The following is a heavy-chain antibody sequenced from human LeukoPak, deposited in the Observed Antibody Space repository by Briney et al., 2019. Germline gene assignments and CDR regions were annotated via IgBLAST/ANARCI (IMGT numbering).Heavy chain of an antibody. V-gene: IGHV3-23*01. CDR2: ISGSGGST. CDR1: GFTFSSYA. Sequence: GGSLRLSCAASGFTFSSYAMSWVRQAPGKGLEWVSAISGSGGSTYYADSVKGRFTISRDNSKNTLYLQMNSLRAEDTAVYYCAKDQYGSVSYYSPNWFDPWGQGTLATVSS. CDR3: AKDQYGSVSYYSPNWFDP. J-gene: IGHJ5*02. D-gene: IGHD3-10*01.